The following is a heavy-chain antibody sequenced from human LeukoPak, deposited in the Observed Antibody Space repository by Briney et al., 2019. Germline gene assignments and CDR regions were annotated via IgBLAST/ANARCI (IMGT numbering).Heavy chain of an antibody. Sequence: PSETLSLTCAVYGGSFSGYYWSWIRQPPGKGLEWIGEINHSGSTNYNPSLKNRVTISVDTSKNQFSLKLSSVTAADTAVYYCARENGSGSYQGHFDYWGQGTLVTVSS. V-gene: IGHV4-34*01. CDR1: GGSFSGYY. CDR2: INHSGST. D-gene: IGHD3-10*01. CDR3: ARENGSGSYQGHFDY. J-gene: IGHJ4*02.